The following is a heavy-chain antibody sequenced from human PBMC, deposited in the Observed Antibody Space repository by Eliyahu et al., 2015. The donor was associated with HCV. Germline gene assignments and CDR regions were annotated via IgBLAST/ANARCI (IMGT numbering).Heavy chain of an antibody. J-gene: IGHJ4*02. Sequence: EVQLVESGGGLVKXGGSLXXSCAASGFIFRNAWMNWXRXSPGKGLEWVGRIKGKVDGGTIEYAAPMKDRFIISRDDSRDTAYLQVNSLTREDTAIYYCTTGDFTFLGNDHWGQGAPVTVSS. CDR3: TTGDFTFLGNDH. D-gene: IGHD3-3*01. CDR2: IKGKVDGGTI. V-gene: IGHV3-15*01. CDR1: GFIFRNAW.